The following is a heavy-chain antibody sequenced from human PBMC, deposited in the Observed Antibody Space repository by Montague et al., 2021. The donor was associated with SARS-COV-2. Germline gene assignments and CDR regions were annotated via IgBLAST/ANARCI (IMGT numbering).Heavy chain of an antibody. Sequence: SETLSLTCAVSGVSIISTNWWSLVRQPPGKGLEWIGEISYGGIATYNPSLKSRATISMDRSRNLFSLKLSSVTAADTAIYYYAGKVLTVPADYWGQGTLVTV. CDR1: GVSIISTNW. V-gene: IGHV4-4*02. J-gene: IGHJ4*02. CDR2: ISYGGIA. CDR3: AGKVLTVPADY. D-gene: IGHD4-11*01.